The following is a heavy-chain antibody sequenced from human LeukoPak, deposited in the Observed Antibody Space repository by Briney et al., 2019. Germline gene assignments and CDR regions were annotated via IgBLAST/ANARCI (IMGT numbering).Heavy chain of an antibody. CDR2: ISAYNGNT. D-gene: IGHD5-12*01. CDR3: ARDPSGGRSGYHPSYGMDV. J-gene: IGHJ6*02. Sequence: ASVKVSCKASGYTFTSYGISWVRQAPGQGLEWMGWISAYNGNTNYAQKLQGRVTMTTDTSTSTAYMELRSLRSDDTAVYYCARDPSGGRSGYHPSYGMDVWGQGTTVTVSS. V-gene: IGHV1-18*01. CDR1: GYTFTSYG.